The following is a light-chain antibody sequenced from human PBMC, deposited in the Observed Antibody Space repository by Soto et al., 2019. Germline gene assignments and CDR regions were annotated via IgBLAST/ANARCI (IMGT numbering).Light chain of an antibody. CDR1: SSDVGGYNY. Sequence: QSALTQPASVSGSLGQSITISCTGTSSDVGGYNYVSWYQQHPGKAPKLMIYEVSYRPSGVSNRFSGSKSGNTASLTISGLQAEDEADYFCSSYGSTSTRYVFGTGTKLTVL. J-gene: IGLJ1*01. CDR2: EVS. CDR3: SSYGSTSTRYV. V-gene: IGLV2-14*01.